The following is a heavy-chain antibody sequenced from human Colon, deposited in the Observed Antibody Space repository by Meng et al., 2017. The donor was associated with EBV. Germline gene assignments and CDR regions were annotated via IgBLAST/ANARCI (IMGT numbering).Heavy chain of an antibody. CDR2: IYFSGTS. V-gene: IGHV4-39*07. CDR3: ASAEYGDHPFFDH. D-gene: IGHD4-17*01. Sequence: QLQRREAGPGLVNPSGTLSLTWAVSGASISSRNYYWGWIRQPPGKGLEWIGSIYFSGTSYYNPSLESRVTISLDTSKNQFSLRLKSVTAADTAVYYCASAEYGDHPFFDHWGQGTLVTVSS. J-gene: IGHJ4*02. CDR1: GASISSRNYY.